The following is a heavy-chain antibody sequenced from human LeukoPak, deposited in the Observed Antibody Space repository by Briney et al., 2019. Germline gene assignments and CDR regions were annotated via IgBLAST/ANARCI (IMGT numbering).Heavy chain of an antibody. D-gene: IGHD6-13*01. CDR1: GFSFSNYW. Sequence: QPGGSLRLSCAASGFSFSNYWMSWVRQAPGKGLEWVANIKQDGSEKYYVDSVKGRFTISRDNAKNSLYLQMNSLRAEDTAVYYCARDLMGIAYRGAFYYWGQGTLVTVSS. CDR3: ARDLMGIAYRGAFYY. V-gene: IGHV3-7*03. J-gene: IGHJ4*02. CDR2: IKQDGSEK.